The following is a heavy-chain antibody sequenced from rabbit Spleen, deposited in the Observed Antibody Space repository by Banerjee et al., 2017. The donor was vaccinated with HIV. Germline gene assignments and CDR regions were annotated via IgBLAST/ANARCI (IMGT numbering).Heavy chain of an antibody. Sequence: QEQLEESGGGLVKPEGSLTLTCKASGFPFSNKAVMCWVRQAPGKGLEWIACIYAGTIGSTYSASWAKGRFTISETSSTTVTLQMTSLTAADTATYFCARDTSSSFSSYGMDLWGQGTLVTVS. CDR1: GFPFSNKAV. D-gene: IGHD1-1*01. J-gene: IGHJ6*01. V-gene: IGHV1S45*01. CDR3: ARDTSSSFSSYGMDL. CDR2: IYAGTIGST.